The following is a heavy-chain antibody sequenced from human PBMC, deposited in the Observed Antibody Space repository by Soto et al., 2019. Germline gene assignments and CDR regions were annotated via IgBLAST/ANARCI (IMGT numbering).Heavy chain of an antibody. D-gene: IGHD6-13*01. CDR1: GYSISSGYF. Sequence: SETLSLTCTVSGYSISSGYFWGWIRQPPGKGLEWIGNIDHSGTTYYNPSLKSRVTISVDTSKNQFSLKLSSVTAADTAVYYCASPGSSSWDYYYYGMDVWGQGTTVTVSS. V-gene: IGHV4-38-2*02. CDR3: ASPGSSSWDYYYYGMDV. J-gene: IGHJ6*02. CDR2: IDHSGTT.